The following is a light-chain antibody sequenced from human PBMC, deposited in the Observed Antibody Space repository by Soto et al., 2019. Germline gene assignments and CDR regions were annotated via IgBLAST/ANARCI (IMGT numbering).Light chain of an antibody. J-gene: IGKJ1*01. CDR1: QSISSY. CDR3: QQSYSTPPWT. V-gene: IGKV1-39*01. CDR2: AAS. Sequence: DIQMTQSPSSLSASVGDRVTITCRASQSISSYLNWYQQKPGKAPKLLIYAASSLQSGVPSRFSGSGSGTAFTLTISSLQPEDFATYYYQQSYSTPPWTCGQGTNVEIK.